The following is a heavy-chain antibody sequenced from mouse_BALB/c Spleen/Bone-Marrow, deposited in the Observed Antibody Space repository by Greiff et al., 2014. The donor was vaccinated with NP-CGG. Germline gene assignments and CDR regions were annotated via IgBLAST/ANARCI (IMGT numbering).Heavy chain of an antibody. J-gene: IGHJ4*01. D-gene: IGHD1-1*01. CDR1: GYSFTGYF. CDR2: INPYNGDT. CDR3: ARSDYYGTYAMDY. V-gene: IGHV1-20*02. Sequence: EVKVEESGPELVKPGASVKISCKASGYSFTGYFMNWVMQSHGKSLEWIGRINPYNGDTFYNQKFKGKATLTVDKSSGTAHMELRSLASEDSAVYYCARSDYYGTYAMDYWGQGTSVTVSS.